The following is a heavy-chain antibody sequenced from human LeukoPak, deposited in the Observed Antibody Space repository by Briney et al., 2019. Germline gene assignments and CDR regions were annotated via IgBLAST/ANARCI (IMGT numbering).Heavy chain of an antibody. CDR1: GFTFRTYI. CDR2: ISGDAITT. V-gene: IGHV3-23*01. D-gene: IGHD4/OR15-4a*01. CDR3: AKDASPYSNYAVRWFDS. Sequence: GGSLRLSCTASGFTFRTYIMAWVRQVPGKGLEWISAISGDAITTYYAVPVKDRFTISRDNFRNTLSPQMDSLRADDSAVYYCAKDASPYSNYAVRWFDSWGQGTLVTVSS. J-gene: IGHJ5*01.